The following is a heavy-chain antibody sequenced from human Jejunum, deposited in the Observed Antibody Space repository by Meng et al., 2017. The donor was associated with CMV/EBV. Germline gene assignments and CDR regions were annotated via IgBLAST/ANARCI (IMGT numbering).Heavy chain of an antibody. CDR3: ARLYGDYNNSYYYGMDV. CDR1: TYG. D-gene: IGHD4-17*01. J-gene: IGHJ6*02. CDR2: ISGYNGKA. Sequence: TYGINWVRQAPGQGLEWMGWISGYNGKAKYVQKFQGRVTMTTDTSTSTAYMELRSLRSDDTAVYYCARLYGDYNNSYYYGMDVWGQGTTVTVSS. V-gene: IGHV1-18*01.